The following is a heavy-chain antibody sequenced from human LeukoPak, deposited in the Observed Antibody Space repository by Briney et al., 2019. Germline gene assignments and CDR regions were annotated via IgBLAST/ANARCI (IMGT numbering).Heavy chain of an antibody. Sequence: SSETLSLTCTVSGGSISSSSYYWGWIRQPPGKGLEWIGSIYYSGSTYYNPSLKSRVTISVDTSKNQFSLKLSSVTAADTAVYYCARDYYGGSYGMDVWGQGTTVTVPS. V-gene: IGHV4-39*02. CDR3: ARDYYGGSYGMDV. CDR2: IYYSGST. J-gene: IGHJ6*02. CDR1: GGSISSSSYY. D-gene: IGHD4-23*01.